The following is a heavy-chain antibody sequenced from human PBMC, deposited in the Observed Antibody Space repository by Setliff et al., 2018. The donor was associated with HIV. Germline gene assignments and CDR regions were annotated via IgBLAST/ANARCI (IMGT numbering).Heavy chain of an antibody. CDR3: ALLWPFDY. Sequence: GGSLRLSCVVSGFTFTNAWMNWVRQAPGKGLEWLGRIRTKTDGGTADYAAPVKGRFTISRDDSQNTLYLQMNSLKTEDTAVYYCALLWPFDYWGQGALVTVSS. J-gene: IGHJ4*02. CDR1: GFTFTNAW. CDR2: IRTKTDGGTA. V-gene: IGHV3-15*07. D-gene: IGHD3-10*01.